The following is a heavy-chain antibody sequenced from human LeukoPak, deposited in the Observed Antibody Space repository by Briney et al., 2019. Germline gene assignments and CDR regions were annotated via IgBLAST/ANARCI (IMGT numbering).Heavy chain of an antibody. V-gene: IGHV4-59*01. J-gene: IGHJ4*02. Sequence: KASETLSLTCTVSGGSISSYYWSWIRQPPGKGLEWIGYIYYSGSTNYNPSLKSRVTISVDTSKNQFSLKLSSVTAADTAVYYCARDPDYWGRGTLVTVSS. CDR3: ARDPDY. CDR1: GGSISSYY. CDR2: IYYSGST.